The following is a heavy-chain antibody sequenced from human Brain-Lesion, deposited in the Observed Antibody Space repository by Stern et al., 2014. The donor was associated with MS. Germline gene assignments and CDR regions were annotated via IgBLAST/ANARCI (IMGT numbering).Heavy chain of an antibody. CDR1: GYTFIRYA. Sequence: QVQLGQSGAEVKKPGASVKVSCKASGYTFIRYAMQWVRQAPGQRLEWMGRINGVDDKTKYSPKFQGRVTITRDTSANTVYMELSSLRSEDTAVYYCARDDHRDSSGHYAPFDYWGQGTRVTVSS. CDR2: INGVDDKT. J-gene: IGHJ4*02. CDR3: ARDDHRDSSGHYAPFDY. V-gene: IGHV1-3*01. D-gene: IGHD3-22*01.